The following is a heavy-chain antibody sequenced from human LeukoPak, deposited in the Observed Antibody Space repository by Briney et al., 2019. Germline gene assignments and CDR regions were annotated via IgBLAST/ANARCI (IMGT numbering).Heavy chain of an antibody. CDR3: ARGGGYPEL. CDR1: GFTFSREW. J-gene: IGHJ4*02. Sequence: GGSLRLSCAASGFTFSREWVSWVRQAPGKGLEWVANIKQDESEKYYVDSVKGRFTISRDNAKHSLFLQMNSLRAEDTAVYYCARGGGYPELWGQGALVTVSS. V-gene: IGHV3-7*01. D-gene: IGHD3-22*01. CDR2: IKQDESEK.